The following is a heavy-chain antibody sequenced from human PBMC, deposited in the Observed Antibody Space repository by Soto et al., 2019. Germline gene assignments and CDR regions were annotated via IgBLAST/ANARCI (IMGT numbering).Heavy chain of an antibody. CDR1: GDSVSSNSAA. J-gene: IGHJ6*02. V-gene: IGHV6-1*01. CDR2: TYYRSKWYN. CDR3: ARDRYSGYDWPSDYYYYGMDV. D-gene: IGHD5-12*01. Sequence: SQTLSLTCAISGDSVSSNSAAWNWIRQSPSRGLEWLGRTYYRSKWYNDYAVSVKSRITINPDTSKNQFSLQLNSVTPEDTAVYYCARDRYSGYDWPSDYYYYGMDVWGQGTTVTVYS.